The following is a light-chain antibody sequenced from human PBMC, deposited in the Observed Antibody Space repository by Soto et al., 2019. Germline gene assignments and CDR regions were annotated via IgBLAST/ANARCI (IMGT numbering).Light chain of an antibody. Sequence: DRQMTQSPSTVSPSGGDSVNITCRASQSISSWLAWYQQKPGKAPTLLIYAASTLQSGVPSRISGSGSGTDFTLTISSLQPEDFATYYCQHDWRPPLTFGPGTKVDIK. CDR1: QSISSW. CDR3: QHDWRPPLT. V-gene: IGKV1-39*01. CDR2: AAS. J-gene: IGKJ3*01.